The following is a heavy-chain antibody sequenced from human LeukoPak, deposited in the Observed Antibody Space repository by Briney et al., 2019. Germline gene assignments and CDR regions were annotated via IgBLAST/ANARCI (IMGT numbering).Heavy chain of an antibody. D-gene: IGHD2/OR15-2a*01. CDR1: GFAVSSNY. CDR3: AKEILFPGDDAFDI. Sequence: GGSLRLSCTASGFAVSSNYINWVRQAPGKGLEWVSVIHTGGNTYYADSVKGRFTISRDNSKNTVYLQMNSLRAEDTAVYYCAKEILFPGDDAFDIWGQGTMVTVSS. V-gene: IGHV3-53*01. CDR2: IHTGGNT. J-gene: IGHJ3*02.